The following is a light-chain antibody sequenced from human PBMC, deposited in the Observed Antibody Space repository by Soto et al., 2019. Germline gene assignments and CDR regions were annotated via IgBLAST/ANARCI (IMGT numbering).Light chain of an antibody. CDR2: EVS. CDR3: CSFAISSTYV. V-gene: IGLV2-23*02. CDR1: SSDVGNYNL. Sequence: QSVLTQPASVSGSPGQSITISCTGTSSDVGNYNLVSWYQQHPGKVPKFIIYEVSKPPSGISNRFSGSKSGNTASLTISGLQAEDEADYYCCSFAISSTYVFGSGTKLTVL. J-gene: IGLJ1*01.